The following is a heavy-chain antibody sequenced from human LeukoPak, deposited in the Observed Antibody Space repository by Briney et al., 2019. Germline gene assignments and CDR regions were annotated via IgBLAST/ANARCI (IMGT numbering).Heavy chain of an antibody. J-gene: IGHJ4*02. CDR3: TKSRWTPTD. CDR1: GFIFSSYG. Sequence: GGSLRLSCAASGFIFSSYGMHWVRQAPGKGLEWVAFIRYDGTNKYYADSVKGRFTISRDNSRNTLYLQMNTLRAEDTAMYYCTKSRWTPTDWGQGALVTVSS. CDR2: IRYDGTNK. V-gene: IGHV3-30*02. D-gene: IGHD4-23*01.